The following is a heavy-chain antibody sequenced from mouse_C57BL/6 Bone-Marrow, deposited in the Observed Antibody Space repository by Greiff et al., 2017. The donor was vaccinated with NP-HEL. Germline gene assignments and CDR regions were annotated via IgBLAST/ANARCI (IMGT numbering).Heavy chain of an antibody. Sequence: QVQLQQPGAELVKPGASVKLSCKASGYTFTSYWMHWVKQRPGQGLEWIGMIHPNSGSTNYNEKFKSKDTLTVDKSSSTAYMQLRSRTSEDSAVYYCVVTTVGYYFDYWGQGTTLTVSS. V-gene: IGHV1-64*01. J-gene: IGHJ2*01. CDR3: VVTTVGYYFDY. CDR2: IHPNSGST. CDR1: GYTFTSYW. D-gene: IGHD1-1*01.